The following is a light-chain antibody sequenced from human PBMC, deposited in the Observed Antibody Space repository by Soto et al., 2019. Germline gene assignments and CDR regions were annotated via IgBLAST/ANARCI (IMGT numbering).Light chain of an antibody. CDR2: AAS. CDR1: QSISSY. Sequence: DIQMTQSPSSLSASVGDRVTITCRASQSISSYLNWYQPKLGKAPKLLIYAASSLQSGVPSRFSGSGSGTDFTLAISSLQPEDFATYYCQQSYSTPPENTFGQGTRLEIK. V-gene: IGKV1-39*01. CDR3: QQSYSTPPENT. J-gene: IGKJ5*01.